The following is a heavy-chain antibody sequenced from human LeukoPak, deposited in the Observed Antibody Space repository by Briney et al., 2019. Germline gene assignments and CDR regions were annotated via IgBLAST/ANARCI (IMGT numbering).Heavy chain of an antibody. CDR3: ARDLHGDYSPPGATDY. CDR2: INPNSGGT. CDR1: GYTFTGYY. J-gene: IGHJ4*02. V-gene: IGHV1-2*02. Sequence: GASVKVSCKASGYTFTGYYMHWVRQAPGQGLEWMGWINPNSGGTNYAQKFQGRVTMTRDTSISTAYMELSRLRSDDTVVYYCARDLHGDYSPPGATDYWGQGTLVTVSS. D-gene: IGHD4-17*01.